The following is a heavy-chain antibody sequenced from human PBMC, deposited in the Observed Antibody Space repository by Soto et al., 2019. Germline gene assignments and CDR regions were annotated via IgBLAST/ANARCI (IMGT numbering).Heavy chain of an antibody. Sequence: GGSLRLSYAASGFTFSSYGMHWVRQAPGKGLEWVAVISYDGSNKYYADSVKGRFTISRDNSKNTLYLQMNSLRAEDTAVYYCAKRLASGSATSCYRCAFDVWGQGTMVTVSS. V-gene: IGHV3-30*18. CDR1: GFTFSSYG. J-gene: IGHJ3*01. D-gene: IGHD2-15*01. CDR3: AKRLASGSATSCYRCAFDV. CDR2: ISYDGSNK.